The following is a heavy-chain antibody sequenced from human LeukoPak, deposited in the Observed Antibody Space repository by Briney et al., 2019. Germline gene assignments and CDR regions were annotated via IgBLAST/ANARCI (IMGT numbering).Heavy chain of an antibody. CDR2: ISSSGSTI. V-gene: IGHV3-48*03. CDR3: AKVAKYYYGSESYYFFEQ. J-gene: IGHJ4*02. Sequence: GGSLTLSCAASGFTFSSYEMNWVRQAPGKGLEWVSYISSSGSTIYYADSVKGRFTISRDNAKNSLYLQMNSLRVEDTAIYYCAKVAKYYYGSESYYFFEQWGQGTPVTASS. D-gene: IGHD3-10*01. CDR1: GFTFSSYE.